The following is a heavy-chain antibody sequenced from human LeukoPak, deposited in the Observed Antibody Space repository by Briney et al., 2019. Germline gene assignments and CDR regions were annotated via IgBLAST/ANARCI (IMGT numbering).Heavy chain of an antibody. J-gene: IGHJ5*02. V-gene: IGHV4-34*01. Sequence: SETLSLTCAVYGGSFSGYYWSWIRQPPGKGLEWIGEINHSGSTNYNPSLKSRVTISVDTSKNQFSLKLSSVTAADTAVYYCARDSSITMVRGVIGFEPWGQGTLVTVSS. D-gene: IGHD3-10*01. CDR3: ARDSSITMVRGVIGFEP. CDR1: GGSFSGYY. CDR2: INHSGST.